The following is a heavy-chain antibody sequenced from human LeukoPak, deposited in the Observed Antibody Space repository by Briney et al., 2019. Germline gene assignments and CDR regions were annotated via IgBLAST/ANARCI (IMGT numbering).Heavy chain of an antibody. V-gene: IGHV3-23*01. D-gene: IGHD3-10*01. Sequence: GGSLRLSCAASGFTFSSYSMNWVRQAPGKGLEWVSAISGSGGSTYYADSVKGRFTISRDNSKNTLYLQMNSLRAEDTAVYYCAKVGRYGSGSCLDYWGQGTLVTVSS. CDR2: ISGSGGST. J-gene: IGHJ4*02. CDR3: AKVGRYGSGSCLDY. CDR1: GFTFSSYS.